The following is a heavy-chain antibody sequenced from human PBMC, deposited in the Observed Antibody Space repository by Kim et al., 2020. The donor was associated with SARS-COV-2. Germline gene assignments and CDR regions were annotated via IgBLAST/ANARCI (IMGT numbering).Heavy chain of an antibody. Sequence: RVTISVDTSKNQFSLKLSSVTAADTAVYYCARGFLTRGEIVVVPAATFDYWGQGTLVTVSS. D-gene: IGHD2-2*01. CDR3: ARGFLTRGEIVVVPAATFDY. V-gene: IGHV4-34*01. J-gene: IGHJ4*02.